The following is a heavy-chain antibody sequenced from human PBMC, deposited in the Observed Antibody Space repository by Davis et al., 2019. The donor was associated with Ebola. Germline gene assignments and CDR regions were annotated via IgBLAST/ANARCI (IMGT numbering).Heavy chain of an antibody. CDR1: GYTFTNYD. J-gene: IGHJ6*04. V-gene: IGHV1-8*01. Sequence: ASVKVSCKSSGYTFTNYDINWVRQATGQGLEWMGWMNPKSGDAGSAQKFQGRVTMTRDTSTSTAYMELSSLRSDDTAVYYCVRGTRNGAAHYYYYALDVWGKGATVTVSS. CDR3: VRGTRNGAAHYYYYALDV. D-gene: IGHD3-16*01. CDR2: MNPKSGDA.